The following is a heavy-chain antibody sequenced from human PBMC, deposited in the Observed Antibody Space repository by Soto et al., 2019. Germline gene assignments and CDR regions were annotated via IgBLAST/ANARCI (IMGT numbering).Heavy chain of an antibody. CDR3: ARYCNSPSCRHDGGFDP. Sequence: EVQLLESGGGLVQPGGSLRLSCAASGFTFSSYAMSWVRQAPGKGLEWVSAISGSGGSTYYADSVKGRFTISRDNSKNTLYLQMNSLRAEDTAVYYCARYCNSPSCRHDGGFDPWGQGTLVTVSS. J-gene: IGHJ5*02. D-gene: IGHD2-2*01. V-gene: IGHV3-23*01. CDR1: GFTFSSYA. CDR2: ISGSGGST.